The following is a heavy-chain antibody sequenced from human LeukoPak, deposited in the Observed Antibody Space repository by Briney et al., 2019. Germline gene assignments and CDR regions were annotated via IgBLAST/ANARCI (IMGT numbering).Heavy chain of an antibody. CDR3: AKEYTTSWFTSLN. Sequence: GGSLRLSCAASGFTFSTHSMSWVRQAPGKGQAWVSGIGDNGAKTYYADFVKGRFTISRDNSKKTLYLQMNSLRAEDTAVYYCAKEYTTSWFTSLNWGQGTLVTVSS. CDR2: IGDNGAKT. D-gene: IGHD6-13*01. V-gene: IGHV3-23*01. J-gene: IGHJ4*02. CDR1: GFTFSTHS.